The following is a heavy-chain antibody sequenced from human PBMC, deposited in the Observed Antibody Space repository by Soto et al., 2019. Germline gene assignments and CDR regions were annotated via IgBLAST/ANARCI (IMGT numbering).Heavy chain of an antibody. CDR2: ISGSGFKK. CDR3: AKNQGVELVPLATVDWFDP. V-gene: IGHV3-23*01. CDR1: GFIFENFG. J-gene: IGHJ5*02. D-gene: IGHD1-26*01. Sequence: PVGSLRLSCAASGFIFENFGMSWVRQAPGKGLEWISSISGSGFKKYYADSVKGRFTISRDNSKSTVYLELNNLSAEDTAVYHCAKNQGVELVPLATVDWFDPWGQGSVFTVS.